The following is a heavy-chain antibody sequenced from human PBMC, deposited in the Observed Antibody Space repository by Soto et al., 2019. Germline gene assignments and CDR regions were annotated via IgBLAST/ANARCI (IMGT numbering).Heavy chain of an antibody. D-gene: IGHD3-10*01. CDR2: IYWNDDE. V-gene: IGHV2-5*01. CDR1: GFSLSTTGVG. Sequence: SGPTLVNPTQALTLTCTFSGFSLSTTGVGVGWIRQPPGKAPECLAIIYWNDDERYSPSLKSRVTITKDTSKNQVVLTMTNMDPVDTATYYCAHRVGPQVGRFFDYWGQGTLVTVSS. J-gene: IGHJ4*02. CDR3: AHRVGPQVGRFFDY.